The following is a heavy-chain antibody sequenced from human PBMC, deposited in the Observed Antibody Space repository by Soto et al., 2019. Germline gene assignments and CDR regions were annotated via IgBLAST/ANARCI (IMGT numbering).Heavy chain of an antibody. Sequence: QLQLQESGPGLVKPSETLSLTCTVSSAPVSSSTYTWGWIRQPPGKGLEWIGSIYYSGSTYYNPSLNSRVTVSVDTSKNQCPLKVTSVSAAATAVYYCARLIGDFISSSCAGHYAMDVWGQGTTVTVSS. J-gene: IGHJ6*02. CDR3: ARLIGDFISSSCAGHYAMDV. CDR2: IYYSGST. CDR1: SAPVSSSTYT. V-gene: IGHV4-39*01. D-gene: IGHD2-2*01.